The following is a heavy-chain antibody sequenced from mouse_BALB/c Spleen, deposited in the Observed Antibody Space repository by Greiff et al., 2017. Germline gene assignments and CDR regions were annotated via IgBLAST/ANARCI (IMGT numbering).Heavy chain of an antibody. Sequence: QVQLQQSGPGLVQPSQSLSITCTVSGFSLTSYGVHWVRQSPGKGLEWLGVIWSGGSTDYNAAFISRLSISKDNSTSQVFFKMNSLQADDTAIYYCASLYGTYYAMDYWGQGTSVTVSS. D-gene: IGHD1-1*01. CDR1: GFSLTSYG. CDR2: IWSGGST. CDR3: ASLYGTYYAMDY. J-gene: IGHJ4*01. V-gene: IGHV2-4-1*01.